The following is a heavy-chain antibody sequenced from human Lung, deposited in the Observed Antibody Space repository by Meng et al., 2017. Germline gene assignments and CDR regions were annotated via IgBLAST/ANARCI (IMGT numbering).Heavy chain of an antibody. CDR1: GGSLSSNNW. D-gene: IGHD3-22*01. V-gene: IGHV4-4*02. CDR2: VYHSGST. CDR3: ARDDSGYADFDS. J-gene: IGHJ4*02. Sequence: QVQLQESGPGLVKPSGALSRTCAVSGGSLSSNNWWSWVRQTPGRGLEWIGEVYHSGSTNYNPSLKSRVIISVNNSKNQFSLKLASVTAADTAVYYCARDDSGYADFDSWGQGTLVTVSS.